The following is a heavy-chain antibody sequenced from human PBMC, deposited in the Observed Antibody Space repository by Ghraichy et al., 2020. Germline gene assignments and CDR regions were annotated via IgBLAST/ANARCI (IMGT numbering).Heavy chain of an antibody. D-gene: IGHD2-21*01. CDR3: ARHRVPVI. J-gene: IGHJ4*02. Sequence: SQTLSLTCTVLGGSISGFHWSWTRQAPRKGLEWIGSIFHTGTTNYSPSLKSRLTISLDASKNQFSLKLTSVTAADTAIYYCARHRVPVIWGQGTLVTVSS. CDR1: GGSISGFH. V-gene: IGHV4-59*08. CDR2: IFHTGTT.